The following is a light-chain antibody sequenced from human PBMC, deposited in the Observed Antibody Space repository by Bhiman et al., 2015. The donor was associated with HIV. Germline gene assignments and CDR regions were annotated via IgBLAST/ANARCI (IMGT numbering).Light chain of an antibody. CDR1: NIDVGGYNY. J-gene: IGLJ1*01. CDR2: DVS. CDR3: CSYAGSYTLGV. Sequence: QSALTQPASVSGSPGQSITISCTGSNIDVGGYNYVSWYQQHPGKAPKLMIYDVSKRPSGVPDRFSGSKSGNTASLTISGLQPEDEADYYCCSYAGSYTLGVFGTGTKVTVL. V-gene: IGLV2-11*01.